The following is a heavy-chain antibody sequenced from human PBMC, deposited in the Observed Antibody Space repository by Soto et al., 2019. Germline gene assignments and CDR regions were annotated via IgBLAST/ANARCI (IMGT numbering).Heavy chain of an antibody. D-gene: IGHD2-8*01. V-gene: IGHV4-34*01. J-gene: IGHJ6*02. CDR3: ARQNVWHYYYYGMDV. CDR1: GGSFSGYY. Sequence: SETLSLTCAVYGGSFSGYYWSWIRQPPGKGLEWIGEINHSGSTYYNPSLKSRVTISVDTSKNQFSLKLSSVTAADTAVYYCARQNVWHYYYYGMDVWGQGTTVTVSS. CDR2: INHSGST.